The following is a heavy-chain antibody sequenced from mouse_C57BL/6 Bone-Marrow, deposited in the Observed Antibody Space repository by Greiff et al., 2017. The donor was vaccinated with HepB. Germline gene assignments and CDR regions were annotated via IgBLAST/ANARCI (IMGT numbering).Heavy chain of an antibody. J-gene: IGHJ4*01. CDR3: ARHGSSMDY. V-gene: IGHV5-6*02. Sequence: DVKLVESGGDLVKPGGSLKLSCAASGFTFSSYGMSWVRQTPDKRLEWVATISSGGSYTYYPDSVKGRFTISRDNAKNTLYLQMSSLKSEDTAMYYCARHGSSMDYWGQGTSVTVSS. CDR2: ISSGGSYT. D-gene: IGHD6-1*01. CDR1: GFTFSSYG.